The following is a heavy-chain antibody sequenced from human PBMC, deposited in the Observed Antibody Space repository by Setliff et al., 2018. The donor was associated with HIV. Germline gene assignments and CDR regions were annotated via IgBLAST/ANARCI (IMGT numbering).Heavy chain of an antibody. Sequence: KASETLSLTCDVSGFSISSRYYWGWIRQSPGKGLEWIGNIYHTGSTYYNPSLKSRVTISVDTSKNQFSLKLRSVTAADTAVYYCASELQGHSSSWPNYWGQGTLVTVSS. CDR2: IYHTGST. CDR3: ASELQGHSSSWPNY. D-gene: IGHD6-13*01. J-gene: IGHJ4*02. V-gene: IGHV4-38-2*01. CDR1: GFSISSRYY.